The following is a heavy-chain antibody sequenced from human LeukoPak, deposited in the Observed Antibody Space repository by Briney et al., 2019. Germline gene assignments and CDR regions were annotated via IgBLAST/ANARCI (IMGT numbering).Heavy chain of an antibody. V-gene: IGHV3-7*01. J-gene: IGHJ4*02. Sequence: PGGSLRLSCAASGFTFSSYWLSWVRQPPGKGLEWVANIQQDGSEKNYVDSVKGRFTISRDNGKNSLYLQMNSLRAEDTAVYYCARHRLDHGDLFDYWGQGTLVTVSS. CDR3: ARHRLDHGDLFDY. CDR1: GFTFSSYW. D-gene: IGHD4-17*01. CDR2: IQQDGSEK.